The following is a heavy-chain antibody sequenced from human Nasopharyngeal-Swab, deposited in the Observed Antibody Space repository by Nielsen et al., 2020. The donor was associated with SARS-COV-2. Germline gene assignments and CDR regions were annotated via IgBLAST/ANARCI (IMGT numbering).Heavy chain of an antibody. Sequence: GESLKISCAASGFTFSDYYMSWIRQAPGKRLEWVSYISSSGSTIYYADSVKGRFTISRDNAKNSLYLQMNSLRAEDTAVYYCARVWELLSFDYWGQGTLVTVSS. CDR3: ARVWELLSFDY. V-gene: IGHV3-11*04. D-gene: IGHD1-26*01. CDR2: ISSSGSTI. CDR1: GFTFSDYY. J-gene: IGHJ4*02.